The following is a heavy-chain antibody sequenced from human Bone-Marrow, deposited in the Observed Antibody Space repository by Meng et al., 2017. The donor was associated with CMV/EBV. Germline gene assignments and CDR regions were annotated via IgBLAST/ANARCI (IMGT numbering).Heavy chain of an antibody. CDR1: GYTFTGYY. Sequence: ASVKVSCKASGYTFTGYYMHWVRQAPGQGLEWMGWINPNSGGTNHAQKLQGRVTMTRDTSISTAYMELSRLRSDDTAVYYCARSLYHYAARGSGSYYAYWDQATLVTVSS. J-gene: IGHJ4*02. V-gene: IGHV1-2*02. CDR3: ARSLYHYAARGSGSYYAY. CDR2: INPNSGGT. D-gene: IGHD1-26*01.